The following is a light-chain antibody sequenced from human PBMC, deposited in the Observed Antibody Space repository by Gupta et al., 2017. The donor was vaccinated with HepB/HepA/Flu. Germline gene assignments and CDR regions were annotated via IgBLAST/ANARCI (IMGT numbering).Light chain of an antibody. CDR3: QQCGSAHFT. Sequence: LLTQSLRSLSLSPGQRATLSCRASPSVNTYYFASYQQKPGQAPRRLIYGASSRATGIPERVSGGGSGTDFTLTISRMEHEDFAVYYCQQCGSAHFTFGPGTKVDVK. CDR1: PSVNTYY. J-gene: IGKJ3*01. CDR2: GAS. V-gene: IGKV3-20*01.